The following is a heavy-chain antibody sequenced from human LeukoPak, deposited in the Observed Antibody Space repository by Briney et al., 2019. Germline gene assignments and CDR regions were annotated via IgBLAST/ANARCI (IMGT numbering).Heavy chain of an antibody. Sequence: PGGSLRLSCAASGFIVSSNYMSWVRQAPGKGLEWVSVIYSGGTTYYGDSVKGRFTISRDNRNNTLYLQMNSLRADDTAVYFCARTRTYSYDSSGHYYPTHFDYWGQGTLVTVSS. V-gene: IGHV3-66*01. CDR1: GFIVSSNY. J-gene: IGHJ4*02. CDR2: IYSGGTT. CDR3: ARTRTYSYDSSGHYYPTHFDY. D-gene: IGHD3-22*01.